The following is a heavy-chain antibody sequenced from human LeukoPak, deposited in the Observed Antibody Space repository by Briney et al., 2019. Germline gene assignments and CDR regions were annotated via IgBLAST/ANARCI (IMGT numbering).Heavy chain of an antibody. Sequence: PSETLSLTCTVSGGSISPYYWSWIRQPAGKGLEWIGRVFTSGDTKYNPSLKSRVTISVDTSKNQFSLKLSSVTAADTAVYYCARHAPGYSNINWFDPWGQGALVTISS. D-gene: IGHD5-18*01. CDR3: ARHAPGYSNINWFDP. CDR1: GGSISPYY. J-gene: IGHJ5*02. V-gene: IGHV4-4*07. CDR2: VFTSGDT.